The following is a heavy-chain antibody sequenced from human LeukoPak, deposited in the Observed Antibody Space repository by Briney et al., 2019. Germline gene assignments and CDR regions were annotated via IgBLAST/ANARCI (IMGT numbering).Heavy chain of an antibody. CDR3: ARDSAYYYDSSGSFDY. CDR1: GYTFTSYY. V-gene: IGHV1-2*02. J-gene: IGHJ4*02. D-gene: IGHD3-22*01. Sequence: ASVKVSCKASGYTFTSYYMHWVRQAPGQGLEWMGWINPNSGGTNYAQKFQGRVTMTRDTSISTAYMELSRLRSDDTAVYYCARDSAYYYDSSGSFDYWGQGTLVTVSS. CDR2: INPNSGGT.